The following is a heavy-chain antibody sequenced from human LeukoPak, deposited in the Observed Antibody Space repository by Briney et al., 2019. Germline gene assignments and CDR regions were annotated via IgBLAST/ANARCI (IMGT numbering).Heavy chain of an antibody. J-gene: IGHJ4*02. Sequence: PSETLSLTCTVSGGSISSGGYHWSWIRQHPGKGLEWIGYIYYSGSTYYNPSLKSRVTISVDTSKNQFSLKLSSVAAADTAVYYCARTLVSQLTDYWGQGTLVTVSS. CDR2: IYYSGST. CDR1: GGSISSGGYH. V-gene: IGHV4-31*03. CDR3: ARTLVSQLTDY. D-gene: IGHD3-9*01.